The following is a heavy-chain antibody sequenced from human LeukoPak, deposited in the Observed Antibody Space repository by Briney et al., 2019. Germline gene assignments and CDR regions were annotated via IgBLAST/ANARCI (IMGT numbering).Heavy chain of an antibody. CDR2: IYYSGST. D-gene: IGHD3-10*01. Sequence: SETLSLTCTVSGGSISSGDYYWSWIRQPPGKGLEWIGYIYYSGSTYYNPSLKSRVTISVDTSKNQFSLKLSSVTAAGTAVYYCAREVGGSGSYYIGLSRWFDPWGQGTLVTVSS. J-gene: IGHJ5*02. CDR1: GGSISSGDYY. CDR3: AREVGGSGSYYIGLSRWFDP. V-gene: IGHV4-30-4*01.